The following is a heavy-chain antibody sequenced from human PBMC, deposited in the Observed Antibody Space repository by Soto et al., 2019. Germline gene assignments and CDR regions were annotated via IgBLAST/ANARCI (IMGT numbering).Heavy chain of an antibody. CDR3: AIDRNAAGSDY. Sequence: QVQLVESGGGLVKPGGSLRLSCAASGFTFSDFYMSWIRQAPGKGLEWISYISSGRTNIVYADSVKGRFTVSRDNAKNSVYLQMDRLRAEDTAVYYCAIDRNAAGSDYWGQGTLVTVSS. D-gene: IGHD1-1*01. V-gene: IGHV3-11*01. CDR2: ISSGRTNI. CDR1: GFTFSDFY. J-gene: IGHJ4*02.